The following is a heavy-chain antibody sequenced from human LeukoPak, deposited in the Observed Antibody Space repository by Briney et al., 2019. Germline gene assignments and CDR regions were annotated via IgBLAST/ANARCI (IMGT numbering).Heavy chain of an antibody. D-gene: IGHD3-3*01. V-gene: IGHV1-2*02. J-gene: IGHJ6*02. CDR3: ARDRPPNYDFWSGPISFGMDV. CDR1: GYTFTGYY. CDR2: INPNSGGT. Sequence: GASVKVSCKASGYTFTGYYMHWVRQAPGQGLEWMGWINPNSGGTNYAQKFQGRVTMTRDTSISTAYMELSRLRSDDTAVYYCARDRPPNYDFWSGPISFGMDVWGQGTTVTVSS.